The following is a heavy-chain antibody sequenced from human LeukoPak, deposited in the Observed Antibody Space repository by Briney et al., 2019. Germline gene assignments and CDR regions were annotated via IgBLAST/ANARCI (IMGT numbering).Heavy chain of an antibody. CDR1: GYPFSSYV. D-gene: IGHD1-26*01. CDR3: ASGSYYPFDF. CDR2: ISAYNGNT. V-gene: IGHV1-18*01. Sequence: ASVKVSCKASGYPFSSYVITWVRPAPGQGLEWLGWISAYNGNTQYVENFQGRVTMTTETSTTTAYMKLRSLRSDDTAIYFCASGSYYPFDFWGQGTLVTVSS. J-gene: IGHJ4*02.